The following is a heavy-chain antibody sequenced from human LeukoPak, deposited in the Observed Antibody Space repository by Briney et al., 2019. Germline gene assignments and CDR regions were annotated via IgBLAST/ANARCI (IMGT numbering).Heavy chain of an antibody. CDR1: GFTFSSYA. CDR2: ISGSGGST. Sequence: PGGSLRLSCEASGFTFSSYAMSWVRQAPGKGLEWVSAISGSGGSTYYADSVKGRFTISRGNSKNTLYLQMNSLRAEDTAVYYCAKRNTNYYYYGMDVWGQGTTVTVSS. CDR3: AKRNTNYYYYGMDV. J-gene: IGHJ6*02. V-gene: IGHV3-23*01. D-gene: IGHD2-2*01.